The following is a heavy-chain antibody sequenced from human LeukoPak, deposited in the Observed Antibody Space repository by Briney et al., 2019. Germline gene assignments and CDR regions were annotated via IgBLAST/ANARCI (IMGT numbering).Heavy chain of an antibody. V-gene: IGHV3-23*01. D-gene: IGHD4-17*01. CDR3: AKSPGVTTGVGWFDP. CDR1: GFTFSSYA. Sequence: GGSLRLSCAASGFTFSSYAMSWVRQAPGKGLEWVSAISGSGGSTYYADSVKGRFTISRDNSKNTLYLQMNSLRAEDTAVYYCAKSPGVTTGVGWFDPWGQGTLVTVSS. CDR2: ISGSGGST. J-gene: IGHJ5*02.